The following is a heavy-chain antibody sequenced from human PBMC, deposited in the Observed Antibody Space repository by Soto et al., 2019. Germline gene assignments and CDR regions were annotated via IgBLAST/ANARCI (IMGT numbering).Heavy chain of an antibody. CDR2: IYPGDSDI. V-gene: IGHV5-51*01. Sequence: VESLKISCKYSGARLPNRWFAWVRQVPGKGLEWMGNIYPGDSDIKYSPSLDGQVTISADKSSSTAFLEWRSLRASDSATYYCARQDGSGPFDYWGQGTRVTVSS. CDR3: ARQDGSGPFDY. J-gene: IGHJ4*02. CDR1: GARLPNRW. D-gene: IGHD3-10*01.